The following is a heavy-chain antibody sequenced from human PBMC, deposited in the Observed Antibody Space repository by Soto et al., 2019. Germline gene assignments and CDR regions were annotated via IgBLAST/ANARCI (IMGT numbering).Heavy chain of an antibody. V-gene: IGHV4-4*02. CDR2: IYHSGSN. CDR1: GGSISSSNW. Sequence: QVQLQESGPGLVKPSGTLSLTCAVSGGSISSSNWWSWVRQPPGKGLEWIGEIYHSGSNNDNPSLKSRVTISVDKSKTQFSLKLSSVTAADTAVYYCARDRGSYYGGYYFDYWGQGTLVTVSS. J-gene: IGHJ4*02. CDR3: ARDRGSYYGGYYFDY. D-gene: IGHD1-26*01.